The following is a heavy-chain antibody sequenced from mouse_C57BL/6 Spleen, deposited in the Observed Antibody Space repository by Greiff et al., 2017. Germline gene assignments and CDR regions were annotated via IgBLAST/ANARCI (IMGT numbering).Heavy chain of an antibody. Sequence: EVQLQQSGPELVKPGASVKIPCKASGYTFTDYNMDWVKQSHGKSLEWIGDINPNNGGTIYNQKFKGKATLTVDKSSSTAYMELRSLTSEDTAVYYCARSDYDVWYFDVWGTGTTVTVSS. V-gene: IGHV1-18*01. CDR3: ARSDYDVWYFDV. CDR2: INPNNGGT. J-gene: IGHJ1*03. D-gene: IGHD2-4*01. CDR1: GYTFTDYN.